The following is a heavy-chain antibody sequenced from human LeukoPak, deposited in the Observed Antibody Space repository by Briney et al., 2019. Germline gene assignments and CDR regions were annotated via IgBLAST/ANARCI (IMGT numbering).Heavy chain of an antibody. J-gene: IGHJ4*02. Sequence: GALRLSCAASGFTFSSYAIQWVRQAPGKGLEWVSSISSSGSYIYYADSVKGRFTISRDNAKNSLDLQMNSLRVEDTAVYYCARLQWLQTGRDFLDYWGQGILVTVSS. D-gene: IGHD6-19*01. V-gene: IGHV3-21*06. CDR2: ISSSGSYI. CDR3: ARLQWLQTGRDFLDY. CDR1: GFTFSSYA.